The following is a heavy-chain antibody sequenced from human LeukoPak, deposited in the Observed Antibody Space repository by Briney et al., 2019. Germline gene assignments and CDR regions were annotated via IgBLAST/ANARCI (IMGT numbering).Heavy chain of an antibody. V-gene: IGHV4-4*07. D-gene: IGHD3-3*01. CDR2: IYTSGST. Sequence: SETLSLTCTVSGGSISSYYGSWIRQPAGEGLEWIGRIYTSGSTNYNPFLKSRVTMSVDTSKNQFSLKLGSVTAADTALYYCVRDNLEYQGYYYYFMDVWGEGTTVTVSS. CDR3: VRDNLEYQGYYYYFMDV. J-gene: IGHJ6*03. CDR1: GGSISSYY.